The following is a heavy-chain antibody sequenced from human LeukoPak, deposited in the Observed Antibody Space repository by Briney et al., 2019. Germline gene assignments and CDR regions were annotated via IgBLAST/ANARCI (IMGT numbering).Heavy chain of an antibody. CDR2: ISSSSSYI. Sequence: GGSLRLSCAASGFTFSSYSMNWVRQAPGQGLEWVSSISSSSSYIYYADSVKGRFTISRDNAKNSLYLQMNSLRAEDTAVYYCARDPPPAYVDTAMATTWGQGTLVTVSS. D-gene: IGHD5-18*01. CDR3: ARDPPPAYVDTAMATT. V-gene: IGHV3-21*01. J-gene: IGHJ5*02. CDR1: GFTFSSYS.